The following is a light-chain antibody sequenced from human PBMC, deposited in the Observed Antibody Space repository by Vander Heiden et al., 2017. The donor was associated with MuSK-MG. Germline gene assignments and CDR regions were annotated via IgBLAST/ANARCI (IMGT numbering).Light chain of an antibody. V-gene: IGKV1-39*01. J-gene: IGKJ4*01. CDR1: QSISSY. Sequence: DIQMTQSPSSLSASVGDRVTITCRASQSISSYLNWYQQKPGKAPKLLIYAASSLQSGVPSRFSGSGSGTDFTLTISSLQPEDFATYYCQQSYSTPLAITFGGGTKVEIK. CDR3: QQSYSTPLAIT. CDR2: AAS.